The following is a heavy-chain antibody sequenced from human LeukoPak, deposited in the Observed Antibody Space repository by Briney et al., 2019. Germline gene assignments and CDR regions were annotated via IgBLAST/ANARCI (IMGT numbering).Heavy chain of an antibody. CDR2: ISSSGHA. CDR3: AGDDCSSSSCYLFH. V-gene: IGHV4-61*02. D-gene: IGHD2-2*01. J-gene: IGHJ4*02. Sequence: PSQTLSLTCTVSGCAISNSVYYWGWIRQPAGKGLEWIGRISSSGHANYNPSLKSRVTISVDTSKNQFSLKLSSVTAADRGMYYCAGDDCSSSSCYLFHWGQGPLVTVSS. CDR1: GCAISNSVYY.